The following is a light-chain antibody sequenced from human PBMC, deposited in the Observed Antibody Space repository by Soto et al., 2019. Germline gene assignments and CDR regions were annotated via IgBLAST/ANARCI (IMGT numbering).Light chain of an antibody. V-gene: IGKV3-15*01. J-gene: IGKJ4*01. CDR2: GAS. CDR1: ESVSNN. CDR3: RRYNKWPFS. Sequence: EIVLTQSPATLSVSQGERATLSCRASESVSNNLAWYQQKPGQAPRRLIFGASARATGIPARFSGSGSGTEFTLTISSLQSEDFAVSCCRRYNKWPFSFGGGPKVEIK.